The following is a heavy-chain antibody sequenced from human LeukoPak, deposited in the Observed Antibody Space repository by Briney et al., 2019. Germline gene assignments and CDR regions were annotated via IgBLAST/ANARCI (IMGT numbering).Heavy chain of an antibody. CDR2: IYTTGNT. Sequence: PSETLSLTCIVSGGSISSYYWSWIRQPAGKGLEWIGRIYTTGNTNYNPSLKSRITMSIDTSKKQFSLKLSSVTAADTAVYYCARGKYYYDSNSSYRYFDPWGQGTLVTVSS. V-gene: IGHV4-4*07. D-gene: IGHD3-22*01. J-gene: IGHJ5*02. CDR1: GGSISSYY. CDR3: ARGKYYYDSNSSYRYFDP.